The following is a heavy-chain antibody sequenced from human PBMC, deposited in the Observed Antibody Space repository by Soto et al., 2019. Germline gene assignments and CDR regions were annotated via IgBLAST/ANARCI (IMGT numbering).Heavy chain of an antibody. J-gene: IGHJ6*02. CDR2: ISPDGTEK. CDR3: ARMFGFSYGPANRGMDV. CDR1: GFTLSSYS. V-gene: IGHV3-30*04. Sequence: QVQLVESGGGVAQPGMSLRLFCAASGFTLSSYSLHWVRQSPGKGLEWVAAISPDGTEKHYADSVKGRFIISRDNSKNTLSLQLNSLRTEDTAVYYCARMFGFSYGPANRGMDVWGQGTTVTVSS. D-gene: IGHD5-18*01.